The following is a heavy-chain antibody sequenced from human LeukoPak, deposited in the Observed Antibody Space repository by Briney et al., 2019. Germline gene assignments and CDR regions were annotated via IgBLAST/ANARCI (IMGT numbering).Heavy chain of an antibody. J-gene: IGHJ4*02. D-gene: IGHD3-10*01. CDR3: ARGGYYGSGSFPDY. CDR2: ISAYNGDT. V-gene: IGHV1-18*01. Sequence: ASVKVSCKASGYSFGSFGINWVRQAPGQGLEWMGWISAYNGDTNYPQKLQGRATMPTDTSTSTAYMGLMSLRSDDTAVYYCARGGYYGSGSFPDYWGQGTLVSVSS. CDR1: GYSFGSFG.